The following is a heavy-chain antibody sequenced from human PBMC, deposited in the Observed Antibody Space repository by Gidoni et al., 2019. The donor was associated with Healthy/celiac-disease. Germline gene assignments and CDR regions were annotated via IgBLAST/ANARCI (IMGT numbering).Heavy chain of an antibody. CDR3: ARGDVSSGWNWFDP. CDR2: IYTSGST. CDR1: GGSISSGSYY. J-gene: IGHJ5*02. V-gene: IGHV4-61*02. D-gene: IGHD6-19*01. Sequence: QVQLQESGPGLVKPSQTLSLTCTVSGGSISSGSYYWSWIWQPAGKGLEWIGRIYTSGSTNYNPSLKSRVTISVDTSKNQFSLKLSSVTAADTAVYYCARGDVSSGWNWFDPWGQGTLVTVSS.